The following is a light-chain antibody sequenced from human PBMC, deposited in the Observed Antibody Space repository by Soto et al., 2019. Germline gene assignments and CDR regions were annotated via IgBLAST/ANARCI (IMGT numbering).Light chain of an antibody. V-gene: IGKV1-39*01. J-gene: IGKJ1*01. Sequence: QMTQSPSSLSASVGDRVTITCRASQSISSYLNWYQQKPGKAPKVLIYAASSLQSGIPSRFSGSGSGTDFTLTISSLQPEDFATYYCQQSYSIPWTFGQGTKVDIK. CDR1: QSISSY. CDR2: AAS. CDR3: QQSYSIPWT.